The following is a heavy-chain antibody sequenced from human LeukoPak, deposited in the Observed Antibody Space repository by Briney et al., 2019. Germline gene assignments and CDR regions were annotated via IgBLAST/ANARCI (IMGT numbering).Heavy chain of an antibody. CDR1: AYNFTNSG. CDR2: ISAYYDKT. CDR3: AKSGAATISKGFDP. V-gene: IGHV1-18*01. J-gene: IGHJ5*02. Sequence: ASVTVSCKASAYNFTNSGISWVRQAPGQGLEWMGWISAYYDKTYYAQKFRDRVTMTTDRSTSTAYMDLRSLKSDDTAVYYCAKSGAATISKGFDPWGQGTLVTVSS. D-gene: IGHD5-12*01.